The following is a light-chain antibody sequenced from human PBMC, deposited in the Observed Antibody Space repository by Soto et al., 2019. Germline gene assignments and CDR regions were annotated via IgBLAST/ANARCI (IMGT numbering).Light chain of an antibody. J-gene: IGLJ1*01. V-gene: IGLV1-44*01. CDR2: SNN. CDR1: SSNIGSNT. CDR3: AAWDDSLNVLYV. Sequence: QSVPTQPSSSSVTPGRSVTISCSGSSSNIGSNTVNWYQQLPGTAPKLLIYSNNQRPSGVPDRFSGSKSGTSASLAISGLQSEDEADYYCAAWDDSLNVLYVFGTGTKVTVL.